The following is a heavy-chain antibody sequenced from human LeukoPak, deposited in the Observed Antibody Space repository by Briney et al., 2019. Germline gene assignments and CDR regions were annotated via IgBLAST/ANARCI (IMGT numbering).Heavy chain of an antibody. J-gene: IGHJ4*02. CDR1: GFTFSGFW. CDR3: ARTMTGGFFDF. CDR2: IDGDGGST. D-gene: IGHD3-16*01. Sequence: PGGSMRLSCAASGFTFSGFWMHRVRQAPGKGLVWVSRIDGDGGSTTYADSVKGRFTISRDNARNTLHLQMISLRAEDTAVYYCARTMTGGFFDFWGQGTLVTVSS. V-gene: IGHV3-74*03.